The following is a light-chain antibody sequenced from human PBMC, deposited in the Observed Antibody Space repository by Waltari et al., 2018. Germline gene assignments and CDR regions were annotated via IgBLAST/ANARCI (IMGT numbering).Light chain of an antibody. V-gene: IGKV1-16*02. CDR3: QQYATDPFT. Sequence: DIQMTQSPSSLSAFVGDRVTITCRARQGIRNYLAWFQQKPGEAPRFLIYGTSSLRSGVPSKFSGSGSGTEFTLTISSLQPEDSATYYCQQYATDPFTFGQGTKLEIK. J-gene: IGKJ2*01. CDR1: QGIRNY. CDR2: GTS.